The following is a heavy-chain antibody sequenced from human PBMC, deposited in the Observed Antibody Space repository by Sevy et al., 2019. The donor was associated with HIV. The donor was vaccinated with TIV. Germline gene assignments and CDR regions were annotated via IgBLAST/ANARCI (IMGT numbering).Heavy chain of an antibody. J-gene: IGHJ5*02. CDR2: IKSDGSST. CDR3: ARERSGSYHVSDNWFDP. D-gene: IGHD1-26*01. CDR1: GFTFSSYW. Sequence: GGSLSLSCAASGFTFSSYWMHWVRQVPGKGLVWVSRIKSDGSSTSYADSVKGRFTISRDNAKNTLYLQMNSLRAEDTAVYYCARERSGSYHVSDNWFDPWGQETLVTVSS. V-gene: IGHV3-74*01.